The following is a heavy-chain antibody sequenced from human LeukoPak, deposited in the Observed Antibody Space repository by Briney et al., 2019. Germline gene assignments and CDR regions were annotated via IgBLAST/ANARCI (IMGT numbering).Heavy chain of an antibody. CDR2: VGAGSDT. V-gene: IGHV3-13*01. CDR1: GFTFSSYD. CDR3: ARGGIVAEFDY. D-gene: IGHD6-25*01. J-gene: IGHJ4*02. Sequence: GGSLRLSCAASGFTFSSYDMHWVRQATAKGVEWVSAVGAGSDTYYPGCVKGRFTISRENAKNSLYLQINSLRARDTAVYYCARGGIVAEFDYWGQGTLVTVSS.